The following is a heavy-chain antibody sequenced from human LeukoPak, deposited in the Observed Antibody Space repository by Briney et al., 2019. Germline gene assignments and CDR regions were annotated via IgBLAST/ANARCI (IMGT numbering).Heavy chain of an antibody. D-gene: IGHD5-24*01. CDR2: INHSGST. Sequence: TSETLSLTCAVYGGSFSGYYWTWIRQPPGRGLEWIGEINHSGSTNYNPSLKSRVTISVDTSKSQFSLKLNSVTAADTAMYYCARGRDPYWGQGTLVTVPS. J-gene: IGHJ4*02. V-gene: IGHV4-34*01. CDR3: ARGRDPY. CDR1: GGSFSGYY.